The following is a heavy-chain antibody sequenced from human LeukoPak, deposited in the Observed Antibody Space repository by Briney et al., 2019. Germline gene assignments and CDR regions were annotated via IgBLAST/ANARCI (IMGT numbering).Heavy chain of an antibody. V-gene: IGHV3-21*01. CDR2: ISSGTSYI. Sequence: GGSLRLSCAASGFTFSTYAMNWVRQAPGKGLEWVSSISSGTSYIYYADSVKGRFTISRDNAKNSLYLQMNSLRAEDTAVYYCARAGNYYGRHTNWFDPWGQGTLVTVSS. CDR3: ARAGNYYGRHTNWFDP. CDR1: GFTFSTYA. D-gene: IGHD3-10*01. J-gene: IGHJ5*02.